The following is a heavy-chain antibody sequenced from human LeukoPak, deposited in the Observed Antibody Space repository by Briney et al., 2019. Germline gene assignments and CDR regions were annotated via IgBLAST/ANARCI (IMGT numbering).Heavy chain of an antibody. CDR1: GFTVSSNY. D-gene: IGHD1-14*01. V-gene: IGHV3-53*01. CDR2: IYSGGST. J-gene: IGHJ4*02. CDR3: ARSGPVEDGYHGNHFDY. Sequence: PGGSLRLSCAASGFTVSSNYMSWVRQAPGKGLEWVSVIYSGGSTYYADSVKGRFTISRDNSKNTLYLQMNSLRAEDTAVYYCARSGPVEDGYHGNHFDYWGQGTLVTVSS.